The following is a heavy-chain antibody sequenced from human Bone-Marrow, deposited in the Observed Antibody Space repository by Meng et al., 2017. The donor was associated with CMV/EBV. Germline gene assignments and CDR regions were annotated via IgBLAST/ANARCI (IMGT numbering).Heavy chain of an antibody. J-gene: IGHJ6*02. V-gene: IGHV3-30*02. D-gene: IGHD3-3*01. Sequence: GGSLRLSCAASGFTFSNYGMYWVRQAPGKGLEWVTFIRYDGSNKYYADSVKGRFTISRDNSKNTLFLQMNSLRAEDTAVYYCARPLTNYDFWSGYYTGGGMDVWGQGPTVTVSS. CDR1: GFTFSNYG. CDR3: ARPLTNYDFWSGYYTGGGMDV. CDR2: IRYDGSNK.